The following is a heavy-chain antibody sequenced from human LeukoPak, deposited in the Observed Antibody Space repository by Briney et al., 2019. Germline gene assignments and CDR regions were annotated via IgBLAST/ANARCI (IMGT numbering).Heavy chain of an antibody. Sequence: GEPLKISCKGSGYTFTNYWIGWVRQMPGKGLEWMGIIYAADSDTKYSPSFQGQVTISADKSISTAYLQWSSLKASDTAIYYCARGGSSHWYEFDSWGQGTLVTVSS. V-gene: IGHV5-51*01. CDR2: IYAADSDT. D-gene: IGHD6-19*01. CDR3: ARGGSSHWYEFDS. J-gene: IGHJ4*02. CDR1: GYTFTNYW.